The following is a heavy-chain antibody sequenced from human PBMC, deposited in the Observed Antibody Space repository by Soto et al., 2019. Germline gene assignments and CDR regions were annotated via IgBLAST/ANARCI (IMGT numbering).Heavy chain of an antibody. CDR1: GFTFSSYA. D-gene: IGHD3-3*01. J-gene: IGHJ4*02. CDR2: ISYDGSNK. Sequence: QVQLVESGGGVVQPGRSLRLSCAASGFTFSSYAMHWVRQAPGKGLEWVAVISYDGSNKYYADSVKGRFTISRDNSKNTLYLQMNSLRAEDTAVYYCARGRSGYAFDYWGQGTLVTVSS. CDR3: ARGRSGYAFDY. V-gene: IGHV3-30-3*01.